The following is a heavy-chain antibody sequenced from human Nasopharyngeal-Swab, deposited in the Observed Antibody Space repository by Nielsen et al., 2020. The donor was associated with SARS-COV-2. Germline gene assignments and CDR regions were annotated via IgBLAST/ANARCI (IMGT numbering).Heavy chain of an antibody. V-gene: IGHV3-48*03. CDR2: ISSSGSTI. CDR3: ARDQMAGIVGAPTPFDY. CDR1: GFTFSSYE. D-gene: IGHD1-26*01. J-gene: IGHJ4*02. Sequence: GESLKISCAASGFTFSSYEMNWVRQAPGKGLEWVSYISSSGSTIYYADSVKGRFTISRDNAKNSLYLQMNSLRAEDTAVYYCARDQMAGIVGAPTPFDYWGQGTLVTVSS.